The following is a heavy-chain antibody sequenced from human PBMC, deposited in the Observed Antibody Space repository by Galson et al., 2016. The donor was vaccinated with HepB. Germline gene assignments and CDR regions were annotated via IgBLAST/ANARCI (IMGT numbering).Heavy chain of an antibody. V-gene: IGHV1-18*01. CDR3: ARDRGYGDYIHLWYFAL. D-gene: IGHD4-17*01. J-gene: IGHJ2*01. Sequence: SVKVSCKASGYTFINYGISWVRQAPGLGLEWMGWISAYNGKTNYAQKFKGRVTMTTDTSTSTAYMELRSLRSDDTAVYYCARDRGYGDYIHLWYFALWGRGTLLTVSS. CDR1: GYTFINYG. CDR2: ISAYNGKT.